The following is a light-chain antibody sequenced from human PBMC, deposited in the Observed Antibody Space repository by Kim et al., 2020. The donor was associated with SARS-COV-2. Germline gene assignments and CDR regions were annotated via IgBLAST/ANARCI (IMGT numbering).Light chain of an antibody. Sequence: GDRVTITGRASQGINSALAWYQQKPGKTPKLLMSDGSSLESGVPSRFSGSGSETDFTLTIDSLQPEDFATYYCQQCKSYPITFGQGTRLEIK. J-gene: IGKJ5*01. CDR1: QGINSA. CDR2: DGS. V-gene: IGKV1-13*02. CDR3: QQCKSYPIT.